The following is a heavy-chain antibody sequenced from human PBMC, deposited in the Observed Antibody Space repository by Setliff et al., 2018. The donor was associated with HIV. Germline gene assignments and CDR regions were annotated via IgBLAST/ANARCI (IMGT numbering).Heavy chain of an antibody. J-gene: IGHJ2*01. CDR1: GDSITSNSYY. CDR2: MHHSGST. V-gene: IGHV4-39*02. CDR3: TRDTGYILSGYRPHWYFDL. D-gene: IGHD3-9*01. Sequence: SETLSLTCTVSGDSITSNSYYWGWIRQSPGKGLEWIGTMHHSGSTYYNPSLKSRVAIFIDTSKNQFSLRLSSVTAADTAVYYCTRDTGYILSGYRPHWYFDLWGRGTLVTVSS.